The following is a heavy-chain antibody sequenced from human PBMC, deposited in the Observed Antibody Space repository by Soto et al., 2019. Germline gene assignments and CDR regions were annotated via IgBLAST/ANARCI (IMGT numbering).Heavy chain of an antibody. CDR1: GASISSTDW. CDR3: ARGVVLVPAAVNWFDP. D-gene: IGHD2-2*01. V-gene: IGHV4-4*02. Sequence: QVQLQESGPGLVKPSGTLSLTCAVSGASISSTDWWSWVRQSPGKGLEWIGQISHTGYTNYNPSHKRGVTISIDKSKNQFSLSLSSVTAADTAVYYCARGVVLVPAAVNWFDPWGQGTLVTVSS. J-gene: IGHJ5*02. CDR2: ISHTGYT.